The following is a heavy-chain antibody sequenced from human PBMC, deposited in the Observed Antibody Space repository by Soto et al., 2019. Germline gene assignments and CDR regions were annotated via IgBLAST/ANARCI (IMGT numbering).Heavy chain of an antibody. CDR1: GYSFTSYW. V-gene: IGHV5-51*01. J-gene: IGHJ3*01. Sequence: PGESLKISCKGSGYSFTSYWIGWVRQMPGKGLEWMGIIYPGDSDTRYSPSFQGQVTISADKSISTAYLQWSSLKASDTAMYYCARHNDLTRYLYNAIHFWCQALMVTV. CDR3: ARHNDLTRYLYNAIHF. D-gene: IGHD3-9*01. CDR2: IYPGDSDT.